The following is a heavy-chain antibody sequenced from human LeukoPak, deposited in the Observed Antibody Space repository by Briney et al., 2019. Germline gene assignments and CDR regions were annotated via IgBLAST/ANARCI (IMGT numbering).Heavy chain of an antibody. CDR2: IIPILSIA. V-gene: IGHV1-69*04. J-gene: IGHJ4*02. CDR3: AKHLRIAAAGMGVDY. Sequence: SVKVSCKASGGTFSSYAISWVRQAPGQGLEWMGRIIPILSIANYARKFQGRVTITADKSTSTAYMDLSSLRSEDTAVYYCAKHLRIAAAGMGVDYWGQGTLVTVSS. D-gene: IGHD6-13*01. CDR1: GGTFSSYA.